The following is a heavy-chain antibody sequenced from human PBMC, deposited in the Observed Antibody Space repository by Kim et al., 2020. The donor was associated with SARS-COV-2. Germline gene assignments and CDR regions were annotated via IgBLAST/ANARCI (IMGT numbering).Heavy chain of an antibody. D-gene: IGHD1-1*01. CDR1: GDSISSGRNY. V-gene: IGHV4-61*02. CDR3: ARGTQLEIPLVFDY. Sequence: SETLSLTCTVSGDSISSGRNYWNWIRQPAGKGPEWIGRIYAGRSTNYNPTLQSRVAISVDTSTDHFSLILNSVTAADTAVYFCARGTQLEIPLVFDYWGPGLFVTVSS. J-gene: IGHJ4*02. CDR2: IYAGRST.